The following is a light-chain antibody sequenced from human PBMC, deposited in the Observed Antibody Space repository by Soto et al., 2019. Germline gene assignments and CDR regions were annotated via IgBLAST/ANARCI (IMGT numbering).Light chain of an antibody. CDR1: QSISTY. CDR2: KAS. J-gene: IGKJ1*01. V-gene: IGKV1-5*03. Sequence: DIQMTQSPSTLSASVGDRVAITCLASQSISTYLAWYQQKPGKAPKLMIYKASSLESGVPSRFSGSGSGAECTLTISSLQPDDVATYYCQQYNTYSRTFSQGTKVDIK. CDR3: QQYNTYSRT.